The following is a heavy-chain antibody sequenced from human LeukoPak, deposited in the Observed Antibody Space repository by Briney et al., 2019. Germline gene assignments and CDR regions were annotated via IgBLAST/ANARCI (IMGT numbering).Heavy chain of an antibody. CDR3: ARQYIDILTGYHRGELYWYFDL. CDR2: ISHTGSS. V-gene: IGHV4-38-2*02. J-gene: IGHJ2*01. D-gene: IGHD3-9*01. CDR1: GYSISNGHY. Sequence: NPSETLSLTCTVSGYSISNGHYWGWIRQPPGKGLEWIGSISHTGSSYYNPSLKSRVTISVDTSKNQFSLKLKSVTAADTAVYYCARQYIDILTGYHRGELYWYFDLWGRGTLVTVSS.